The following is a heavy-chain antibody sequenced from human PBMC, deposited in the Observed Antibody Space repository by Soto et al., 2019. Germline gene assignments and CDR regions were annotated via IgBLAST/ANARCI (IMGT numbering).Heavy chain of an antibody. CDR3: ARVLRDTYYDFWSGRMDV. CDR2: IYSGGST. V-gene: IGHV3-66*01. CDR1: GFTVSSNY. D-gene: IGHD3-3*01. J-gene: IGHJ6*03. Sequence: GGSLRLSCAASGFTVSSNYMSWVRQAPGKGLEWVSVIYSGGSTYYADSVKGRFTISRDNSKNTLYLQMNSLRAEDTAVYYCARVLRDTYYDFWSGRMDVWGKGTTVTVSS.